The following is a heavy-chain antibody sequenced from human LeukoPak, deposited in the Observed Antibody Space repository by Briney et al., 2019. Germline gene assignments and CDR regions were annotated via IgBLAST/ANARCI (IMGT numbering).Heavy chain of an antibody. D-gene: IGHD6-19*01. J-gene: IGHJ4*02. V-gene: IGHV1-8*01. CDR1: GYTFTSYD. CDR3: ARGSGWYSLIDY. CDR2: MNPNSGNT. Sequence: ASVKVSCKASGYTFTSYDINWVRQATGQGLEWMGWMNPNSGNTGYAQKFQGRVTMTRNTSISTAYMELSSLRSEDTAVYYSARGSGWYSLIDYWGQGTLVTVSS.